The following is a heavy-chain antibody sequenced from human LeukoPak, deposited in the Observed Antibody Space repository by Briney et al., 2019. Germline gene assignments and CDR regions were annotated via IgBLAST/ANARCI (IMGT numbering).Heavy chain of an antibody. CDR3: ARDSSEFRSLIFH. CDR1: GGTFSSYA. Sequence: TSVKVSCKASGGTFSSYAINWVRQAPGQGLEWMGGITPMFGTAKYAQKFQGRVTITADESTSTAYMELSSLRSEDTAVYYCARDSSEFRSLIFHWGQGTLVTVSS. J-gene: IGHJ1*01. D-gene: IGHD3-9*01. CDR2: ITPMFGTA. V-gene: IGHV1-69*13.